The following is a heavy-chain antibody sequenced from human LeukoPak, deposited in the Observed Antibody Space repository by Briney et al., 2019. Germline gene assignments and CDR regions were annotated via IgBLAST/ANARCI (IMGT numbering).Heavy chain of an antibody. Sequence: SETLSLTCAVYGGSFSGYYWSWIRQPPGKGLEWIGEINYGGSTNYNPSLESRVFISVDTSKNQFSLKVTSVTAADTAVYYCGGYSAYYYYYGMDVWGQGTTVTVSS. CDR3: GGYSAYYYYYGMDV. CDR2: INYGGST. D-gene: IGHD2-15*01. V-gene: IGHV4-34*01. CDR1: GGSFSGYY. J-gene: IGHJ6*02.